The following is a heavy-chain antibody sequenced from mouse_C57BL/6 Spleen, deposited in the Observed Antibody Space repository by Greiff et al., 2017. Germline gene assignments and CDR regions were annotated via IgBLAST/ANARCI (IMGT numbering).Heavy chain of an antibody. Sequence: QVQLQQPGAELVRPGSSVKLSCKASGYTFTSYWMHWVKQRPIQGLEWIGNIDPSDSETHYNQKFKDKATLTVDKSSSTAYMQLSSLTSEDSAVYYCTAQATLAWFAYWGQGTLVTVSA. D-gene: IGHD3-2*02. CDR1: GYTFTSYW. CDR2: IDPSDSET. V-gene: IGHV1-52*01. CDR3: TAQATLAWFAY. J-gene: IGHJ3*01.